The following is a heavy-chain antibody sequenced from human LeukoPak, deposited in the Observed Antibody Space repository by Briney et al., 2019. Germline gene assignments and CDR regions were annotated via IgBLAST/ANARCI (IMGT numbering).Heavy chain of an antibody. CDR2: IYHSGST. CDR3: ARARPKVRGRVGPYWYFDL. J-gene: IGHJ2*01. CDR1: GGSISSGGYS. V-gene: IGHV4-30-2*01. Sequence: SETLSLTCAVSGGSISSGGYSWSWIRQPPGKGLEWIGYIYHSGSTYYNPSLKSRVTISVDRSKNQFSLKLSSVTAADTAVYYCARARPKVRGRVGPYWYFDLWGRGTLVTVSS. D-gene: IGHD3-10*01.